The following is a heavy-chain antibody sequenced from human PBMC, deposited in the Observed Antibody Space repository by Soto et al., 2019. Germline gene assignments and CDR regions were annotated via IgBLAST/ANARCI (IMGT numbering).Heavy chain of an antibody. V-gene: IGHV4-39*01. J-gene: IGHJ6*02. CDR1: GGSISSSSYY. D-gene: IGHD5-12*01. CDR3: ARHGTMARDGYNGYYYGMDV. Sequence: QLQLQESGPGLVKPSETLSLTCTVSGGSISSSSYYWGWIRQPPGKGLEWIGSIYYSGSTYYNPSRKSRVTISVDTSKNQFSLKLGSVTAADTAVYYCARHGTMARDGYNGYYYGMDVWGQGTTVTVSS. CDR2: IYYSGST.